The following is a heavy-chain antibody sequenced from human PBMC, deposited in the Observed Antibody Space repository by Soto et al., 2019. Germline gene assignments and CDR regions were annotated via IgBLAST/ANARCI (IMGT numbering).Heavy chain of an antibody. CDR3: ARGPVAAGRYYYCIGGSCYPNYYDY. J-gene: IGHJ4*02. CDR1: GGSFSGYY. CDR2: INHSGST. V-gene: IGHV4-34*01. D-gene: IGHD2-15*01. Sequence: SETLSLTCTVYGGSFSGYYWSWIRQPPGKGLEWIGEINHSGSTNYNPSLKSRVTISVDTSKNQFSLKLSSVTAADTAVYYCARGPVAAGRYYYCIGGSCYPNYYDYWGQGTLVTVSS.